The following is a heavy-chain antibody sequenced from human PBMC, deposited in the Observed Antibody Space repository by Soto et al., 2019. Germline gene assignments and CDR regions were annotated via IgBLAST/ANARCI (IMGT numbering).Heavy chain of an antibody. CDR2: INDRGSI. D-gene: IGHD3-9*01. CDR3: ARESHDILTGPPWVWYFDL. J-gene: IGHJ2*01. V-gene: IGHV4-34*01. Sequence: QVQLQQWGAGPLRPLETLSLTCGVSGGSFSGYYWAWIRQSPGKGLEWIGEINDRGSINYNPSLTSRVSISLDTSKNHYSLNLRPVTAADTAVYYCARESHDILTGPPWVWYFDLWGRGTLVTVSS. CDR1: GGSFSGYY.